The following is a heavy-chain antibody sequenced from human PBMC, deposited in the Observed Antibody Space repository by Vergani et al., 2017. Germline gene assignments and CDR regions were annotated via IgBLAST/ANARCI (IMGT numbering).Heavy chain of an antibody. J-gene: IGHJ2*01. CDR3: ARGDDFWSGSNWYFDL. V-gene: IGHV4-59*01. CDR2: IYYSGGT. D-gene: IGHD3-3*01. Sequence: QVQLQESGPGLVKPSETLSLTCTVSGGSISSYYWSWIRQPPGKGLEWIWYIYYSGGTNYTPSLKSRVTISVDTSKTQFSLKLSSVTAADTAVYYCARGDDFWSGSNWYFDLWGRGTLVTVSS. CDR1: GGSISSYY.